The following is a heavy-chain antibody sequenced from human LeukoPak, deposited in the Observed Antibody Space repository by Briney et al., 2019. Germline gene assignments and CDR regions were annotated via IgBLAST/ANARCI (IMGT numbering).Heavy chain of an antibody. V-gene: IGHV4-59*08. CDR1: GGSISSYY. CDR3: ARLSGRDYYFDY. J-gene: IGHJ4*02. D-gene: IGHD3-10*01. CDR2: IYDSGST. Sequence: KPSETLSLTCTVSGGSISSYYWSWIRQPPGKGLEWIGFIYDSGSTNYNSSLKSRVTISLDTSKNQFSLKLSSVTAADTAVYYCARLSGRDYYFDYWGQGTLVTVSS.